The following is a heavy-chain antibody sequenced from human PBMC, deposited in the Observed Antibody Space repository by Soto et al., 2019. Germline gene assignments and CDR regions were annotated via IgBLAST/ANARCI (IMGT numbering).Heavy chain of an antibody. CDR1: GASIGSSGYY. D-gene: IGHD2-2*01. V-gene: IGHV4-39*01. CDR3: ASWVPAPVLWSRGIHY. CDR2: IFHAGST. Sequence: SLTCTVAGASIGSSGYYWGWIRQPPGKGLEWIGTIFHAGSTYYSPSLKSRLSISVDTSKNQFSLKLRSMTAAHTAVYYCASWVPAPVLWSRGIHYWGQGNMVTVSS. J-gene: IGHJ4*02.